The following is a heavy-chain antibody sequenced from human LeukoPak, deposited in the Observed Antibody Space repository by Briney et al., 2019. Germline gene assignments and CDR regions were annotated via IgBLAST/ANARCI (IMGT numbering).Heavy chain of an antibody. CDR2: ISGSGSPT. CDR3: ARNGRGVAFYYYYYMDV. V-gene: IGHV3-48*03. Sequence: PGGSLRLSCVASGFTFSNYEMNWVRQARWKGVEWLSYISGSGSPTHYTDSVKGRFTISRDNAKNSLYLQMNSLRVDDTAVYYCARNGRGVAFYYYYYMDVWGKGTPVTVSS. J-gene: IGHJ6*03. CDR1: GFTFSNYE. D-gene: IGHD3-10*01.